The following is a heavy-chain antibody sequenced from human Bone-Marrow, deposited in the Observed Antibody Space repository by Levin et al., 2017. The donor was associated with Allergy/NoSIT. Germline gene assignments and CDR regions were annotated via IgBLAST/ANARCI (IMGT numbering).Heavy chain of an antibody. D-gene: IGHD3-22*01. CDR2: LYWDDAE. CDR3: ARHAWLGSSYYFDY. J-gene: IGHJ4*02. Sequence: SGPTLVKPTQTLTLTCSFSGFSLTTSGVGVGWIRQPPGKALEWLALLYWDDAEHYSPSLKSRLTITKDTSKNQVVLTMTNMDPVDTATYYCARHAWLGSSYYFDYWGQGTLVTVSS. V-gene: IGHV2-5*02. CDR1: GFSLTTSGVG.